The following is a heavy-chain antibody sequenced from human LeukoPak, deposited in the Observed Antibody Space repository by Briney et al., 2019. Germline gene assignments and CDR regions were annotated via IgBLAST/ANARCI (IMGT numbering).Heavy chain of an antibody. CDR2: MNPNSGNT. CDR3: ATLDYGFYYYCGMDV. V-gene: IGHV1-8*01. CDR1: GYTFTSYD. J-gene: IGHJ6*02. Sequence: ASVKVSCKASGYTFTSYDINWVRQATGRGLEWMGWMNPNSGNTGYAQKFQGRVTMTRNTSISTAYMELSSLRSEDTAVYYCATLDYGFYYYCGMDVWGQGTTVTVSS. D-gene: IGHD4-17*01.